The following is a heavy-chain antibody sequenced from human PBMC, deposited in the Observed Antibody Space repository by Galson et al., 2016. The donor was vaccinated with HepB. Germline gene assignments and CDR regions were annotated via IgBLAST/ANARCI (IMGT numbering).Heavy chain of an antibody. V-gene: IGHV1-24*01. D-gene: IGHD4-23*01. J-gene: IGHJ6*02. CDR1: GHTLTDLS. CDR2: FDPEDGKP. Sequence: SVKVSCKVSGHTLTDLSIHWARQAPGKGLGWMGGFDPEDGKPIYAQKFKGRVTVTEDTSTDTAFMQLSGPRSDDTAVYYCASSPPPTWKLLLYYSYYYMAVWGQGTTVTVSS. CDR3: ASSPPPTWKLLLYYSYYYMAV.